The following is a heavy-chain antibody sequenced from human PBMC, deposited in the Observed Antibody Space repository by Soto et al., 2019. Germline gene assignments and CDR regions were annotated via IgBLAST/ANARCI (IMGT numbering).Heavy chain of an antibody. CDR2: IYHSGSS. J-gene: IGHJ4*02. CDR1: GGSVSSYY. Sequence: LETLSLPCAVAGGSVSSYYCSRIRQPPGKGLEWIGYIYHSGSSNYNPSLKSRVTMSVDTSKNQFSLKLSSVTAADTAVYYCARGLGYFDYWGQGTLVTVSS. D-gene: IGHD7-27*01. V-gene: IGHV4-59*02. CDR3: ARGLGYFDY.